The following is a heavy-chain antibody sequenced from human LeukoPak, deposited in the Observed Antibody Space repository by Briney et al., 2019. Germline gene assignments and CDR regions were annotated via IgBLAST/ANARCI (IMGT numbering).Heavy chain of an antibody. V-gene: IGHV1-69*06. D-gene: IGHD3-22*01. J-gene: IGHJ4*02. CDR3: ARDRVDYYDSSGSYYFDY. Sequence: GASVKVSCKASGGTFSSYAISWVRQAPGQGLEWMGGIIPIFGTTNYAQRFQGRVTITADKSTSTAYMELSSLRSEDTAMYYCARDRVDYYDSSGSYYFDYWGQGTLVTVSS. CDR1: GGTFSSYA. CDR2: IIPIFGTT.